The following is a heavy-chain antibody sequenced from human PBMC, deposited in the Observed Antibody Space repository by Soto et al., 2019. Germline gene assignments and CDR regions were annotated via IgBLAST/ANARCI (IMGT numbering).Heavy chain of an antibody. Sequence: SETLSLTCTVSGGSISSYYWSWIRQPPGKGLGWIGYIYYSGSTNYNPSLKSRVTISVDTSKNQFSLKLSSVTAADTAVYYCARLVNGLPQKRYYYYYMDAWGKGTTVTVSS. CDR2: IYYSGST. V-gene: IGHV4-59*08. J-gene: IGHJ6*03. D-gene: IGHD1-1*01. CDR1: GGSISSYY. CDR3: ARLVNGLPQKRYYYYYMDA.